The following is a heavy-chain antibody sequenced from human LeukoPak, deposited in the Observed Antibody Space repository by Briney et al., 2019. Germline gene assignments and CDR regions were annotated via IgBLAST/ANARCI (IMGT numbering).Heavy chain of an antibody. CDR1: GYTFTGYY. Sequence: GASVKVSCKASGYTFTGYYMHWVRQAPGQGLEWMGWINPNSGGTNYAQKFHGRVTMTRDTSISTAYMELSRLRSDDTAVYYCAREGDCSGGSCYFDYWGQGTLATVSS. V-gene: IGHV1-2*02. D-gene: IGHD2-15*01. CDR3: AREGDCSGGSCYFDY. CDR2: INPNSGGT. J-gene: IGHJ4*02.